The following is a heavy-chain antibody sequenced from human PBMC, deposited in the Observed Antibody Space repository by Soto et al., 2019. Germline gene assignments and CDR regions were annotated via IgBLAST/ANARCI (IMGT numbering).Heavy chain of an antibody. CDR2: INADGSTT. Sequence: DVQLVESGGGLAQPGGSLRLSCVGSGFTFSSYWMHWVRQAPGKGLVWVSRINADGSTTNYADSVKGRFTVSRDNAKNTAYLQMNSLRDEDTAVHFCARAGWYRFDYWDQGTLLTVSP. CDR1: GFTFSSYW. D-gene: IGHD2-15*01. V-gene: IGHV3-74*01. CDR3: ARAGWYRFDY. J-gene: IGHJ4*02.